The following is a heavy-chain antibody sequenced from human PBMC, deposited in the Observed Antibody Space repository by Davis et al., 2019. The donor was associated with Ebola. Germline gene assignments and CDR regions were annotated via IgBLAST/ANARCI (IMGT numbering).Heavy chain of an antibody. J-gene: IGHJ5*02. V-gene: IGHV3-23*01. CDR3: ARWARDYGDYGRWFDP. CDR1: GFTFSTYD. CDR2: ISDSGGSP. D-gene: IGHD4-17*01. Sequence: GESLKISCAASGFTFSTYDMSWVRQAPGKGLEWVSGISDSGGSPYYADSVKGRFTISRDNSKNTLYLQMNGLRAEDTAVYHCARWARDYGDYGRWFDPWGQGTLVTVSS.